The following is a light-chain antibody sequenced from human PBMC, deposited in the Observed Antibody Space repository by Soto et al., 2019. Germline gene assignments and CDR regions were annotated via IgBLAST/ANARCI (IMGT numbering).Light chain of an antibody. Sequence: IQMTQSPSTLSASVGDRATITCRARQGIRNDLGWYQQKPGKAPKLLIYAASILQSGVPSRFSGSGSGTDFTLTISSLQPEDFATYYCLQDYNYPRTFGQGTKVDIK. CDR2: AAS. J-gene: IGKJ1*01. V-gene: IGKV1-6*01. CDR1: QGIRND. CDR3: LQDYNYPRT.